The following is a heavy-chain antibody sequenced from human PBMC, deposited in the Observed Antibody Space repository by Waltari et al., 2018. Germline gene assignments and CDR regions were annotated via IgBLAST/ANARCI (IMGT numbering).Heavy chain of an antibody. V-gene: IGHV4-39*02. D-gene: IGHD6-6*01. CDR3: ARSVAARRINWFDP. J-gene: IGHJ5*02. CDR2: IHHTGSS. CDR1: AGSISSTTDS. Sequence: QLQLQESGPGLLRPSETLSLTCTAAAGSISSTTDSWGWIRQPTGKGLEWIGSIHHTGSSYYNPSLKTRVTISADTSRQHLSLKRRSVTAADTALYYCARSVAARRINWFDPWGQGTLVTVSS.